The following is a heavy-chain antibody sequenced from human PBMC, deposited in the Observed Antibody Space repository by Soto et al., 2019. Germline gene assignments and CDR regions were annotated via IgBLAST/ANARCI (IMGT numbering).Heavy chain of an antibody. D-gene: IGHD4-4*01. CDR1: GFTFNDSY. V-gene: IGHV3-11*04. J-gene: IGHJ5*02. CDR3: VRGGSNYAS. CDR2: ISNTGTTI. Sequence: QVQLVESGGGLVKPGGSLRLSCTASGFTFNDSYMNWFRQAPGKGLEWISYISNTGTTIYYADSVKGRFTISRDNAKNSMYLQMDSLRGEDTAVYYCVRGGSNYASWGQGTLVTVSS.